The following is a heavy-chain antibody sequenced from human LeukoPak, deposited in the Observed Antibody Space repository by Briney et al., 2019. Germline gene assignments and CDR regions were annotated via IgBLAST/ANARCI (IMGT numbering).Heavy chain of an antibody. J-gene: IGHJ3*02. V-gene: IGHV3-7*01. CDR1: GFTFSSYW. CDR3: ARDLPEGAFDI. Sequence: PGGSLRLSCAASGFTFSSYWMSWVRQAPGKGLEWVANIKQDGSEKYYVDSVKGRFTIPRDNAKNSLYLQMNSLRAEDTAVYYCARDLPEGAFDIWGQGTMVTVSS. CDR2: IKQDGSEK.